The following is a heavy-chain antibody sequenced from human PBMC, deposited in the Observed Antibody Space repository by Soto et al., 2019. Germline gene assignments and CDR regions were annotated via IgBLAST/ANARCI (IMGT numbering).Heavy chain of an antibody. CDR2: INTDGSNT. V-gene: IGHV3-74*01. D-gene: IGHD3-3*01. CDR1: GFTFNRHW. J-gene: IGHJ4*02. CDR3: ARSGYDFWSGYFHYYFDS. Sequence: GGSLRLSCAASGFTFNRHWMHWVRQAPGKGLVWVSRINTDGSNTTYADSVKGRFAISRDNAKNTLYLQMNSLRAEDTAVYYCARSGYDFWSGYFHYYFDSWGQGTLVTVSS.